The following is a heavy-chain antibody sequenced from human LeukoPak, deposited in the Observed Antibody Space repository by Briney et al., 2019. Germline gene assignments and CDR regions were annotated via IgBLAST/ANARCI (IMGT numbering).Heavy chain of an antibody. CDR3: ARTSVSGSSKLDAFDI. CDR2: ISGSGGST. D-gene: IGHD1-26*01. V-gene: IGHV3-23*01. Sequence: PGGSLRLSCAASGFTFSSYAMSWVRQAPGKGLEWVSAISGSGGSTYYADSVKGRFTISRDNSKNTLYLQMNSLRAEDTAVYYCARTSVSGSSKLDAFDIWGHGTMVTVSS. CDR1: GFTFSSYA. J-gene: IGHJ3*02.